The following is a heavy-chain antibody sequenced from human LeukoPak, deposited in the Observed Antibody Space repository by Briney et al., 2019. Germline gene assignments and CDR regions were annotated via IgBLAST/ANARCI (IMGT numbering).Heavy chain of an antibody. CDR2: ISSNGGST. D-gene: IGHD5-18*01. V-gene: IGHV3-64D*06. CDR1: GITFSSYA. CDR3: VKSADDSYGPTFDY. Sequence: PGGSLRLSCSASGITFSSYAMHWVRQAPGKGLEYVSAISSNGGSTYYADSVKGRFTISRDNSKNTLYLQMSSLRAEDTAVYYCVKSADDSYGPTFDYWGQGTLVTVSS. J-gene: IGHJ4*02.